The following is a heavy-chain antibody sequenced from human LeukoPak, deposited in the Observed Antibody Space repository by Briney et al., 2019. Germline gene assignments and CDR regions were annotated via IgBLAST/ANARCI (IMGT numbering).Heavy chain of an antibody. V-gene: IGHV3-33*01. CDR2: IWYDGSNK. D-gene: IGHD5/OR15-5a*01. Sequence: HPGRYLRLSCAASGFTFSSYGMHWLRQAPGKGLEWVAVIWYDGSNKYYADSVKGRFTISRDNSKNTLYLQMNSLRAEDTAVYYCARGLYPYYFDYWGQGTLVTVSS. CDR1: GFTFSSYG. CDR3: ARGLYPYYFDY. J-gene: IGHJ4*02.